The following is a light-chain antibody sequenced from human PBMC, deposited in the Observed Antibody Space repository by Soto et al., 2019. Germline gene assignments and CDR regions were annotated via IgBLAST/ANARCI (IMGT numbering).Light chain of an antibody. CDR3: QQRSSWPPS. CDR1: QGVSIY. Sequence: EIVLTQSPASLSLSPGERATLSCRASQGVSIYLAWYQQKPGQAPRLLVYDASSRATGIPARFSGSVSGTDFTLTISSLEPEDFAVYYCQQRSSWPPSFGQGTQLEIK. CDR2: DAS. J-gene: IGKJ5*01. V-gene: IGKV3-11*01.